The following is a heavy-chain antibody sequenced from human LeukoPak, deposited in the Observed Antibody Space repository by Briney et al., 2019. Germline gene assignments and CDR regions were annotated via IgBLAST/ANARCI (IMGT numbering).Heavy chain of an antibody. CDR3: ARDGDTVLTRGYYYYMDV. D-gene: IGHD4-23*01. CDR1: GFTFSSYS. CDR2: ITSSSSYI. V-gene: IGHV3-21*05. J-gene: IGHJ6*03. Sequence: GGSLRLSCAASGFTFSSYSMNWVRQAPGKGLERVSYITSSSSYIYYADSVKGRFTISRDNARNSLYLQMNSLRAEDTALYYCARDGDTVLTRGYYYYMDVWGKGTTVTVSS.